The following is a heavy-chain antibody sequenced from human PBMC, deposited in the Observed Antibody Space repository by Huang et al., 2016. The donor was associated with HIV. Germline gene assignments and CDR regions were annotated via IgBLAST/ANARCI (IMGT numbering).Heavy chain of an antibody. J-gene: IGHJ6*03. CDR2: IYYFGDG. CDR3: ASRTTVTTTSNYHYFYMDV. Sequence: QLQLQESGPGLVKPSETLSLTCTVSGGSISSSSYYWGWFRQSPGKGLEWIGSIYYFGDGYDDPSVKRRVTMSVDRSSNQFSLKMHSVTAADTAVYYCASRTTVTTTSNYHYFYMDVWGKGTTVIVSS. CDR1: GGSISSSSYY. V-gene: IGHV4-39*01. D-gene: IGHD4-17*01.